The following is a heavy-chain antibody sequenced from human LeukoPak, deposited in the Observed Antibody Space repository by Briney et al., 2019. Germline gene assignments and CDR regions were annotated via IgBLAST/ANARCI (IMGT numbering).Heavy chain of an antibody. D-gene: IGHD1-26*01. Sequence: SETLSLTCAVYGGSFSGYYWSWIRQPPGKGLEWIGEINHSGSTNYNPSLKSRVTISVDTSKNQFSLKLSSVTAADTAVYYCASLGAARPYYYCYYMDVWGKGTTVTVSS. CDR2: INHSGST. J-gene: IGHJ6*03. V-gene: IGHV4-34*01. CDR1: GGSFSGYY. CDR3: ASLGAARPYYYCYYMDV.